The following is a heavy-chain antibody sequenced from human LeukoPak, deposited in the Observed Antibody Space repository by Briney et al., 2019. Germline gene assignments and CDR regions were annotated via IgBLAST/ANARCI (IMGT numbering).Heavy chain of an antibody. D-gene: IGHD6-19*01. CDR2: IIPIFGTA. Sequence: SVKVSCTASGGTFSSYAISWVRQAPGQGLEWMGGIIPIFGTANYAQKFQGRVTITADESTSTAYMELSSLRSEDTAVYYCARDRSSGWYGYRGFDYWGQGTLVTVSS. V-gene: IGHV1-69*01. J-gene: IGHJ4*02. CDR1: GGTFSSYA. CDR3: ARDRSSGWYGYRGFDY.